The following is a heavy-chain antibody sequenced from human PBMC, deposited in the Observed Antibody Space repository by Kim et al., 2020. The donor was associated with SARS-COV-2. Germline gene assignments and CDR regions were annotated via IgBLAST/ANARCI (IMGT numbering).Heavy chain of an antibody. CDR2: ISYDGSNK. J-gene: IGHJ4*02. D-gene: IGHD2-21*01. Sequence: GGSLRLSCAASRFTFSSHAIHWVRQAPGKGLEWVAVISYDGSNKYYVDSVKGRFTISRDNSKNTLYLQMNSLRAEDTAVYYCARDESKSRGLWLDYWGQGTLVTVSS. V-gene: IGHV3-30*04. CDR3: ARDESKSRGLWLDY. CDR1: RFTFSSHA.